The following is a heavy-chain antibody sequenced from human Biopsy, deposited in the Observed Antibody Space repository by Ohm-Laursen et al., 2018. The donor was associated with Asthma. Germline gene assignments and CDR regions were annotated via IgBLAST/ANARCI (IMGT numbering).Heavy chain of an antibody. V-gene: IGHV3-21*04. CDR3: AKESRRDGYNRRNYYFDY. CDR1: GSTFSSSN. Sequence: SLRLSCAAPGSTFSSSNMNWVRQAPGKGLEWVASVNYGTTDMYYADSVKGRFTVSRDNARNTLFLQMHSLRPEDTAVYYCAKESRRDGYNRRNYYFDYWGQGTLVTVSS. D-gene: IGHD5-24*01. CDR2: VNYGTTDM. J-gene: IGHJ4*02.